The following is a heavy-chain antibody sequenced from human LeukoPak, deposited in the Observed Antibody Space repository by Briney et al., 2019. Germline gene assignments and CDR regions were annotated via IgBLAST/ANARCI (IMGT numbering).Heavy chain of an antibody. Sequence: ASVKVSCKASGYTFTSYGISWVRQAPGQGLEWMGWINPNSGGTNYAQKFQGRVTMTRDTSISTAYMELSRLRSDDTAVYYCARGTGLPNYYFDYWGQGTLVTVSS. V-gene: IGHV1-2*02. CDR1: GYTFTSYG. CDR3: ARGTGLPNYYFDY. D-gene: IGHD2-8*02. J-gene: IGHJ4*02. CDR2: INPNSGGT.